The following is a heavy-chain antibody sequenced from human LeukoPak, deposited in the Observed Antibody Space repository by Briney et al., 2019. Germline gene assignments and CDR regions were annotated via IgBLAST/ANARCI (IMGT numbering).Heavy chain of an antibody. D-gene: IGHD3-22*01. CDR1: GGTFSSYA. V-gene: IGHV1-69*05. Sequence: ASVKVSCKASGGTFSSYAISWVRQAPGQGLEWMGRIIPIFGTANYAQKLQGRVTITTDESTSTAYMELSSLRSEDTAVYYCARVRDDSSGPGFDYWGQGTLVTVSS. CDR3: ARVRDDSSGPGFDY. J-gene: IGHJ4*02. CDR2: IIPIFGTA.